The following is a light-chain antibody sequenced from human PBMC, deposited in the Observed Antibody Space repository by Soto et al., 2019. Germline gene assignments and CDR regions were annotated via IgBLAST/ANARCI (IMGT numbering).Light chain of an antibody. CDR1: QSVSSSY. V-gene: IGKV3-20*01. Sequence: EIVLTQSPGTLSLSPGERATLSCRASQSVSSSYLAWYQQKPGQAPRLLIYGASSRATGIPDRFSGSGSGTDFTLTISRLEPEDCAVDYCQQYGSSPTTFGQGTRLEIK. CDR3: QQYGSSPTT. CDR2: GAS. J-gene: IGKJ5*01.